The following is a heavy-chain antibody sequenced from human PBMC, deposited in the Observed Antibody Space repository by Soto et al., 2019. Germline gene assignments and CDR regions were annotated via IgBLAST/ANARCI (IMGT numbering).Heavy chain of an antibody. Sequence: PGGSLRLSCAASGFTFSSYGMHWVRQAPGKGLEWVAVISYDGSNKYYADSVKGRFTISRDNSKNTLYLQMNSLRAEDTAVYYCAIIGGINYFDYWGQGTLVTGSS. J-gene: IGHJ4*02. V-gene: IGHV3-30*03. D-gene: IGHD3-16*01. CDR2: ISYDGSNK. CDR1: GFTFSSYG. CDR3: AIIGGINYFDY.